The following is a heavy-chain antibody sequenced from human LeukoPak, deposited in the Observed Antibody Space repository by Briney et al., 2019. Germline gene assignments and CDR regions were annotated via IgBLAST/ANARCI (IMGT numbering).Heavy chain of an antibody. Sequence: KPSETLSLTCAVYGGSFSGYCWSWIRQPPGKGLEWIGEINHSGSTNYNPSLKSRVTISVDTSKNQFSLKLSSVTAADTAVYYCARAGATAWFDPWGREPWSPSPQ. V-gene: IGHV4-34*01. CDR2: INHSGST. CDR1: GGSFSGYC. CDR3: ARAGATAWFDP. D-gene: IGHD1-26*01. J-gene: IGHJ5*02.